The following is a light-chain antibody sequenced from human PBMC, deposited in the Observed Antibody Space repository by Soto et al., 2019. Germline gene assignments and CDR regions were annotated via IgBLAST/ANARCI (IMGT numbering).Light chain of an antibody. CDR1: QSITSN. J-gene: IGKJ1*01. Sequence: EIVLTQSPATLSLSPWEIATLSCWASQSITSNLAWYQQKPGQAPRLLIYGASTRATGIPARFSGSGSGTEFTLTISSLQSEDFAVYYCQQYNIWPRTFGHGTKVDIK. CDR2: GAS. V-gene: IGKV3-15*01. CDR3: QQYNIWPRT.